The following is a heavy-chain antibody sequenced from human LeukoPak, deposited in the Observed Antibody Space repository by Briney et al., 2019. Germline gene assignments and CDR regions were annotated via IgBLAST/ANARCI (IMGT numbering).Heavy chain of an antibody. Sequence: PGGSLRLSCAASGFTFSSYSMNWVRQAPGKGLEWVSSITSSSSYIYYGDSVKGRFTISRDNAKNSLYLQMNSLRAEDTAVYYCARDRGGYCGSTSCHPYDYWGQGTLVTVSS. CDR3: ARDRGGYCGSTSCHPYDY. V-gene: IGHV3-21*01. CDR2: ITSSSSYI. D-gene: IGHD2-2*03. J-gene: IGHJ4*02. CDR1: GFTFSSYS.